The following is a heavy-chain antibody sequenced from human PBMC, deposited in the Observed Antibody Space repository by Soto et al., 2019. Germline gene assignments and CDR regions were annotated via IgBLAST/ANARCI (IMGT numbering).Heavy chain of an antibody. CDR3: ARAPLN. J-gene: IGHJ4*02. CDR2: NYYSGST. Sequence: SETLSLTCTVSGGSISSGGYYWSGIRQHPGKDLEWIGYNYYSGSTYYKQSLKSEVNISVDTSKNQFSLKLSSVTAADTAVYYCARAPLNWGQGTLVTVS. CDR1: GGSISSGGYY. V-gene: IGHV4-31*01.